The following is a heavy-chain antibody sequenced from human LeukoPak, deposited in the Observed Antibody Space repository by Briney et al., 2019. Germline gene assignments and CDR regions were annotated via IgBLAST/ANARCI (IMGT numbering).Heavy chain of an antibody. D-gene: IGHD6-13*01. J-gene: IGHJ4*02. V-gene: IGHV3-23*01. CDR3: AKYAIAAAGTFDY. Sequence: PGGSLRLSCAASGLTFSGDAMSWVRQAPGKGLEWVSAISGSGGSTYYADSVKGRFTISRDNSKNTLYLQMYSLRAEDTAVYYCAKYAIAAAGTFDYWGQGTLVTVSS. CDR2: ISGSGGST. CDR1: GLTFSGDA.